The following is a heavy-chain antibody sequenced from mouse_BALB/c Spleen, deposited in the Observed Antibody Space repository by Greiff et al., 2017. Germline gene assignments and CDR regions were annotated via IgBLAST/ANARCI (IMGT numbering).Heavy chain of an antibody. CDR1: GYAFTNYL. CDR2: INPGSGGT. Sequence: VQLQQSGAELVRPGTSVKVSCKASGYAFTNYLIEWVKQRPGQGLEWIGVINPGSGGTNYNEKFKGKATLTADKSSSTAYMQLSSLTSDDSAVYFCARTITTGAMDYWGQGTSVTVSS. D-gene: IGHD1-2*01. V-gene: IGHV1-54*01. CDR3: ARTITTGAMDY. J-gene: IGHJ4*01.